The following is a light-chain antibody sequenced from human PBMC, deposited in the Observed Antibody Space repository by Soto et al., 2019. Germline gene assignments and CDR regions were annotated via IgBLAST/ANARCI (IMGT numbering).Light chain of an antibody. CDR1: NIGSKS. CDR2: YDS. V-gene: IGLV3-21*04. CDR3: QVWDSSSDHVV. Sequence: SYELTQPPSVSVAPGKTARITCEGNNIGSKSVQWYQQKPGQAPVLVIYYDSDRPSGIPERFSGSNSGNTATLTISRVEAGDEADYYCQVWDSSSDHVVFGGGTKLTVL. J-gene: IGLJ2*01.